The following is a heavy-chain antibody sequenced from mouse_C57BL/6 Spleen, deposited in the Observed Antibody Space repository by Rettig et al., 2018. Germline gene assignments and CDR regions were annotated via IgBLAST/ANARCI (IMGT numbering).Heavy chain of an antibody. D-gene: IGHD1-1*01. V-gene: IGHV14-2*01. Sequence: LEWIGRIDPEDGETKYAPKFQGKATITADTSSNTAYLQLSSLTSEDTAVYYCARDYYGSPGYFDVWGTGTTVTVSS. CDR2: IDPEDGET. J-gene: IGHJ1*03. CDR3: ARDYYGSPGYFDV.